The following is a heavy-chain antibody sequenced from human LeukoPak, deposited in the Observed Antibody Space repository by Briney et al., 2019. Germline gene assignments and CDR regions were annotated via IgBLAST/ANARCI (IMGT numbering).Heavy chain of an antibody. D-gene: IGHD2-2*01. Sequence: GRSLRLSCVASAFTFRSYGMHWVRQAPGKGLEWVAVISYDGSGQYYADSLKGRFTISRDNSKNTLYLQMNSLRVEDTAVYYCAKDQRTMTRRMDVWGQGTTVTVSS. CDR1: AFTFRSYG. CDR2: ISYDGSGQ. V-gene: IGHV3-30*18. CDR3: AKDQRTMTRRMDV. J-gene: IGHJ6*02.